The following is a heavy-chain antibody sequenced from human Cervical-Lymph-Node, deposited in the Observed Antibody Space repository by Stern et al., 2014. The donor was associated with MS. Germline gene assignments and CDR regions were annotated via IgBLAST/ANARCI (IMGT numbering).Heavy chain of an antibody. J-gene: IGHJ6*02. CDR3: ARTSGSSGYYYYYGMDV. CDR2: IIAIFGTA. CDR1: GGTFSSYA. Sequence: QVQLVESGAEVKKPGSSVKVSCKASGGTFSSYAISWVRQAPGQGLEWMGGIIAIFGTANYAQKFQGRVSITADESTSPAYMELSSLRSEDTAVYYCARTSGSSGYYYYYGMDVWGQGTTVTVSS. V-gene: IGHV1-69*01. D-gene: IGHD6-19*01.